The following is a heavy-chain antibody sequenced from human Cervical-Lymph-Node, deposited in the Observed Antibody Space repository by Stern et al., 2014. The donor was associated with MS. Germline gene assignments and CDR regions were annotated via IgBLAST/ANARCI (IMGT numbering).Heavy chain of an antibody. CDR1: GYTFTSYW. J-gene: IGHJ4*02. Sequence: DQLVQSGPEVKRPGESLKISCQASGYTFTSYWIGWVRQMPGKGLEWMAIIFPGGSDIRYSPYFQGQVPISADKSSSTAYLQWNNLKASDTAIYYCARQRYFDYWGQGTLVTVSS. CDR2: IFPGGSDI. CDR3: ARQRYFDY. V-gene: IGHV5-51*01.